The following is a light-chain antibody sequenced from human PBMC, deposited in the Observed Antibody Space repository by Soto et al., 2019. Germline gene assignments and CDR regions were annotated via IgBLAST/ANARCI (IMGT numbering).Light chain of an antibody. J-gene: IGKJ1*01. V-gene: IGKV3-20*01. Sequence: EVVLTQSPGTLSLSPGERATLSCRASQSVSSSYLAWYQQKPGQAPRLLIYGASSRATGIPDRFNGSGSGTDFTLTISRLEPEDFAVYYCQQYGSSPSSWTFGQGTKVDIK. CDR3: QQYGSSPSSWT. CDR1: QSVSSSY. CDR2: GAS.